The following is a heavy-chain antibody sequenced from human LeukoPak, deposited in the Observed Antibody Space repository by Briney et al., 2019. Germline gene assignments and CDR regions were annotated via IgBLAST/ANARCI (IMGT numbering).Heavy chain of an antibody. Sequence: GEPLQISCKGSGYSFTSYWIAWVRQMPGKGLGWMGIIYPGDSDTRYSPSFHGQVTMSADKSISTAYLQWSSLKASDTAMYYCARRGYCSGGDCYSAPFDIWGQGTMVTVSS. CDR3: ARRGYCSGGDCYSAPFDI. CDR1: GYSFTSYW. V-gene: IGHV5-51*01. J-gene: IGHJ3*02. D-gene: IGHD2-15*01. CDR2: IYPGDSDT.